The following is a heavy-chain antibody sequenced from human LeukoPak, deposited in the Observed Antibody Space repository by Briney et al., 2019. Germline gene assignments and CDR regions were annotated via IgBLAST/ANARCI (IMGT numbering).Heavy chain of an antibody. CDR1: GFTFDDYA. CDR2: ISWNSGSI. D-gene: IGHD1-26*01. CDR3: AKGITTSMDAFDI. Sequence: GGSLRLSCAASGFTFDDYAMHWVRQAPGKGQEWVSGISWNSGSIGYADSVKGRFTISRDNAKNSLYLQMNSLRAEDTALYYCAKGITTSMDAFDIWGQGTMVTVSS. V-gene: IGHV3-9*01. J-gene: IGHJ3*02.